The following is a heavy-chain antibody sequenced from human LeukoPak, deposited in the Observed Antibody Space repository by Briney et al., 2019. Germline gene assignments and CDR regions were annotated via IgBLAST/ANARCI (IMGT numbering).Heavy chain of an antibody. J-gene: IGHJ4*02. CDR2: INPNSGGT. Sequence: GASVKVSCKASGYTFTGYYMHWVRQAPGQGLEWMGWINPNSGGTNYAQKFQGRVTMTRDTSISTAYMELSRLRSDDTAVYYCARDGGAVLRYFDWFNPPDYWGQGTLVTVSS. V-gene: IGHV1-2*02. CDR1: GYTFTGYY. CDR3: ARDGGAVLRYFDWFNPPDY. D-gene: IGHD3-9*01.